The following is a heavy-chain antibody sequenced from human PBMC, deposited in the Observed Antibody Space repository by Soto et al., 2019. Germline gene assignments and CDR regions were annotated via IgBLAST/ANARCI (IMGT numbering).Heavy chain of an antibody. CDR2: LIPIFGTA. V-gene: IGHV1-69*06. D-gene: IGHD6-6*01. CDR3: ARESPHGQLNYYGMDV. CDR1: GGTFSSYA. J-gene: IGHJ6*02. Sequence: QVQLVQSGAEVKKPGSSVKVSCKASGGTFSSYAISWVRQAPGQGLEWMGGLIPIFGTANYAQKFQGRVTITADKSTSTAYMELSSLRSEDTAVYYCARESPHGQLNYYGMDVWGQGTTVTVSS.